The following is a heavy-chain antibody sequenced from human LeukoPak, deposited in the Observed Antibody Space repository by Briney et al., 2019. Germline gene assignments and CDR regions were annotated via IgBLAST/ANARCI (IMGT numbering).Heavy chain of an antibody. J-gene: IGHJ4*02. CDR1: GDSISRSTYY. D-gene: IGHD6-25*01. Sequence: PSETLSLTCTVSGDSISRSTYYWAWIRQPPGKGLEWIGSVYYGRSPYFNPSLESRATISVDTSRNHFSLKMSSVTAADTAVYYCARSSGTGTFSYWGQGTLVTVSS. CDR3: ARSSGTGTFSY. V-gene: IGHV4-39*02. CDR2: VYYGRSP.